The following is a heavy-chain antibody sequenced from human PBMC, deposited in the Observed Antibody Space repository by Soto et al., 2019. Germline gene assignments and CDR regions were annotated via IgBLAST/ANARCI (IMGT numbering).Heavy chain of an antibody. CDR1: GGTFSSYS. CDR3: ARDGGRHSGGIDY. Sequence: QVQLVQSGAAVKKHGSSVKVSCKASGGTFSSYSINWWRQAPGQGLEWMGEIIPIFGTANYAQKFQGRVTITADESTRTAYMELSSLRSEDTAVYYCARDGGRHSGGIDYWGQGTLVTVSS. CDR2: IIPIFGTA. V-gene: IGHV1-69*01. J-gene: IGHJ4*02. D-gene: IGHD1-26*01.